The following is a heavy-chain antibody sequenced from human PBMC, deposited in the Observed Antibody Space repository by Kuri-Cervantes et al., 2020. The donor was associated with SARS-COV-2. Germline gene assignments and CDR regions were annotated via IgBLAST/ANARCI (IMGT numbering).Heavy chain of an antibody. CDR3: ARVRGGGRAAAGPDY. Sequence: GGSLRLSCAASGFTFSSYWMSWVRQAPGKGLEWVANIKQDGSEKYYVDSVKGRFTISRDNAKNSLYLQMNSLRAEDTAVYYCARVRGGGRAAAGPDYWGQGTLVTVSS. CDR1: GFTFSSYW. J-gene: IGHJ4*02. CDR2: IKQDGSEK. D-gene: IGHD6-13*01. V-gene: IGHV3-7*01.